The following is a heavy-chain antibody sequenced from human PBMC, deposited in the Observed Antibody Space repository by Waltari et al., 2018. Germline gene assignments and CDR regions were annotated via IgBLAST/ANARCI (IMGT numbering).Heavy chain of an antibody. V-gene: IGHV4-38-2*01. CDR3: ARHQVGGRDFEY. J-gene: IGHJ4*02. CDR2: IYQSGST. CDR1: GYSISRGYY. Sequence: VQLHESGPGLVKSSETLSLTCAVSGYSISRGYYWGWIRQPQGKGLEWIGTIYQSGSTYYNPSLKSRITISLDTSKNQFSLKLNSVTAADTAVYYCARHQVGGRDFEYWGQGTLVTVSS. D-gene: IGHD1-26*01.